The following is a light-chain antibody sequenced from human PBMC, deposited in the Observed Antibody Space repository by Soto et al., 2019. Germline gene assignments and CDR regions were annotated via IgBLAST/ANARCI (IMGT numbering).Light chain of an antibody. CDR2: DAS. CDR3: QQYNSYPRT. J-gene: IGKJ3*01. CDR1: QSISNW. Sequence: DIQMTQSPSTLSASVGDRVTITCRASQSISNWLAWYQQKPGKAPKVLIYDASSLESGVPSRFSGSGSGTEFTLTISSLQPDDFATFYCQQYNSYPRTFGPGTKVDIK. V-gene: IGKV1-5*01.